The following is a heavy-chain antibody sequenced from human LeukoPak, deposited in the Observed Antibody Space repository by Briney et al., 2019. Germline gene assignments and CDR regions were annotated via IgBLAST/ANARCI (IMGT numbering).Heavy chain of an antibody. J-gene: IGHJ4*02. D-gene: IGHD6-19*01. CDR2: INHSGST. V-gene: IGHV4-34*01. CDR3: ARAMPYFYGSIAVPGTIDY. Sequence: SETLSLTCAVYGETFIHNFWTWIRQPPGKGLEWIGQINHSGSTYYNPSLKSRVTILVDMSKNQFSLKLTSVTAADTAVYYCARAMPYFYGSIAVPGTIDYWGQGILVTVSS. CDR1: GETFIHNF.